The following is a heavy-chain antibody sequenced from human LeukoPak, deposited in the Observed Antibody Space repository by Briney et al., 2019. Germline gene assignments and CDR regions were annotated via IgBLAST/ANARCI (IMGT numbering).Heavy chain of an antibody. D-gene: IGHD3-3*01. V-gene: IGHV3-23*01. CDR3: ARVWIFGVVRSPLDY. CDR2: ISGSGGST. CDR1: GFTFSSYA. Sequence: GGSLRLSCAASGFTFSSYAMSWVRQAPGKGLEWVSAISGSGGSTYYADSVKGRFTISRDNAKNSLYLQMNSLRAEDTAVYYCARVWIFGVVRSPLDYWGQGTLVTVSS. J-gene: IGHJ4*02.